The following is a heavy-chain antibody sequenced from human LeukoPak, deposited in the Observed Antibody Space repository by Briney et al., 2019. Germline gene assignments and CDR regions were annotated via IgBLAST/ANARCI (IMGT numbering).Heavy chain of an antibody. CDR2: IYYSGST. CDR1: GGSISNYY. Sequence: SETLSLTCTVSGGSISNYYWSWIRQPPGKGLEWIGYIYYSGSTNYNPSLMSRVTISVDTSKNQFSLKLTSVTAADTAVYYCARVGRGAAAGFDYWGLGTLVTVSS. D-gene: IGHD6-13*01. CDR3: ARVGRGAAAGFDY. J-gene: IGHJ4*02. V-gene: IGHV4-59*01.